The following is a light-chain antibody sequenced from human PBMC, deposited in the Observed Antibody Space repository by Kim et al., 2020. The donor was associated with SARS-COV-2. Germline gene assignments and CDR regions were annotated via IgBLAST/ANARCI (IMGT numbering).Light chain of an antibody. CDR2: KAS. J-gene: IGKJ1*01. V-gene: IGKV1-5*03. CDR3: LRYNSYPWT. CDR1: QSIYYW. Sequence: SGSGGDGVRITCRDRQSIYYWLAWYQQKPGRVPKLLIYKASTLENGVPSRFSGSASGTEFTLTISSLQPDDFATYYCLRYNSYPWTFGQGTKVDI.